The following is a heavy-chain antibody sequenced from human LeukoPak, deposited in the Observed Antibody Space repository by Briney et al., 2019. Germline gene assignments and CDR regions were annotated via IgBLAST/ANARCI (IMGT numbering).Heavy chain of an antibody. CDR1: GFTFNRYA. CDR3: AKDEGGITMIEPNYYFDY. Sequence: PGGSLRLSCAASGFTFNRYAMHWVRQAPGKGLEWVAFIRYDGSDKYYADSVKGRFTISRDNSKNTLYLQMNSLRAEDTAEYYCAKDEGGITMIEPNYYFDYWGQGTLVTVSS. V-gene: IGHV3-30*02. CDR2: IRYDGSDK. J-gene: IGHJ4*02. D-gene: IGHD3-22*01.